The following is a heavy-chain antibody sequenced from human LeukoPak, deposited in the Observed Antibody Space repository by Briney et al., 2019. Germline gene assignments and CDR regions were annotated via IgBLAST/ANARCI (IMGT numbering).Heavy chain of an antibody. J-gene: IGHJ4*02. CDR3: ARVTQIRYYDVLTGAYYFDY. Sequence: KPAETLSLTCNVSGGSIINYYWSWIRKPPGKGLEWIGFIYYNGNTNYNPSLKSRVTISVDTSENHFSLKLTSVTAADTAVYYCARVTQIRYYDVLTGAYYFDYWGREPWSPSPQ. D-gene: IGHD3-9*01. CDR2: IYYNGNT. CDR1: GGSIINYY. V-gene: IGHV4-59*01.